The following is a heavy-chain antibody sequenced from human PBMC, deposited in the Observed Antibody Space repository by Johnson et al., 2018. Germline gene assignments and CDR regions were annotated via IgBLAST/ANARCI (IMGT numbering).Heavy chain of an antibody. Sequence: VQLVQSGGGLVQPGGSLRLSCAASGFTFSTYAMSWVRQAPGKGLEWVSAIPGSVFNTYYADSVKGRFTISRDNSKNTVYLQMNSLRAEDTAVYYCARDPWYGALDIWGQGTMVTVSS. CDR1: GFTFSTYA. CDR3: ARDPWYGALDI. J-gene: IGHJ3*02. CDR2: IPGSVFNT. D-gene: IGHD3-10*01. V-gene: IGHV3-23*04.